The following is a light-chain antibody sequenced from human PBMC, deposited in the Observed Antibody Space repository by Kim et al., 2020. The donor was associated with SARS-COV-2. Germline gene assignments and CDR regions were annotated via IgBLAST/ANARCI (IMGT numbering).Light chain of an antibody. V-gene: IGLV2-23*02. CDR2: EVN. CDR3: CSYAGSTTYYV. Sequence: HSITISCTGTSSDVGSYNLVSWYRQHPGRAPKLMIYEVNKRPSGVSNRFSGSRSGNTASLTVSGLQAEDEGDYFCCSYAGSTTYYVFGTGTKVTVL. J-gene: IGLJ1*01. CDR1: SSDVGSYNL.